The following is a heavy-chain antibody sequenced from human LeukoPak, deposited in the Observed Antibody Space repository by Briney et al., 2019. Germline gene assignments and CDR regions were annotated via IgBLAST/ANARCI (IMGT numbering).Heavy chain of an antibody. D-gene: IGHD6-13*01. Sequence: SETLSLTCTVSGGSISSYYWSWIRQPPGKGLEWIGYIYYSGSTNYNPSLKSRVTISVDTSKNQFSLKLSSVTAADTAVYYCARGPRHSSSWYDYWGQGTLVTVSS. CDR2: IYYSGST. CDR1: GGSISSYY. V-gene: IGHV4-59*01. J-gene: IGHJ4*02. CDR3: ARGPRHSSSWYDY.